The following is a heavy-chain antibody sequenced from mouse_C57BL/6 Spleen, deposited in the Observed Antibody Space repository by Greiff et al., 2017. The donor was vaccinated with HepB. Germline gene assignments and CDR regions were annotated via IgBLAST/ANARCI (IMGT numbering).Heavy chain of an antibody. J-gene: IGHJ2*01. CDR1: GFNIKDDY. Sequence: EVQLQQSGAELVRPGASVKLSCTASGFNIKDDYMHWVKQRPEQGLEWIGWIDPENGDTEYASKFQGKATITADTSSNTAYLQLSSLTSEDTAVYYCTTRKGEYWGKGTTLTVSS. CDR2: IDPENGDT. V-gene: IGHV14-4*01. CDR3: TTRKGEY.